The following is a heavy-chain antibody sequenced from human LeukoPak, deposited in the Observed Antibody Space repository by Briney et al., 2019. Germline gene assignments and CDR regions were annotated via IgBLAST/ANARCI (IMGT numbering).Heavy chain of an antibody. CDR3: ARDPGRSSEWFDP. CDR2: IIPIFGTA. CDR1: GGTFSSYA. D-gene: IGHD6-25*01. Sequence: ASVKVSCKASGGTFSSYAISWVLQAPGQGLEWMGRIIPIFGTANYAQKFQGRVTITADESTSTAYMELSSLRSEDTAVYYCARDPGRSSEWFDPWGQGTLVTVSS. V-gene: IGHV1-69*13. J-gene: IGHJ5*02.